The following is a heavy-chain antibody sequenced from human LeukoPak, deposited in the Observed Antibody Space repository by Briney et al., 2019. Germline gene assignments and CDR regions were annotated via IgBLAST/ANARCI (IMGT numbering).Heavy chain of an antibody. J-gene: IGHJ4*02. V-gene: IGHV3-48*03. CDR3: ARSRRSSGWHTYYFEY. Sequence: GGSLRLSCAASGFTFSSYEMNWVRQAPGKGLEWVAYISSSGSTIYYTDSVEGRFIISRDNAKNSLYLQMHSLRVEDTAVYYCARSRRSSGWHTYYFEYWGQGTLVTVPS. D-gene: IGHD6-25*01. CDR1: GFTFSSYE. CDR2: ISSSGSTI.